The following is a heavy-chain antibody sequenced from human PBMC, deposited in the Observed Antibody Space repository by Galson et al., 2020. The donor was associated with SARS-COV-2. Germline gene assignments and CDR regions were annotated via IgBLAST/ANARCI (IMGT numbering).Heavy chain of an antibody. D-gene: IGHD3-10*01. CDR3: AKDYDGSGSYSDAFDI. Sequence: GGSLRLSCAASGFNFSSYAMSWVRQAPGKGLEWVSAISGSGGSTYYADSVKGRFTISRDNSKNTLYLQMNSLRAEDTAVYYCAKDYDGSGSYSDAFDIWGQGTMVTVSS. V-gene: IGHV3-23*01. CDR2: ISGSGGST. J-gene: IGHJ3*02. CDR1: GFNFSSYA.